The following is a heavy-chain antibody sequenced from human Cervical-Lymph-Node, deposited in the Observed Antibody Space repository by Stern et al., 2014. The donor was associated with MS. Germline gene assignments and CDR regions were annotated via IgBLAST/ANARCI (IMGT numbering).Heavy chain of an antibody. CDR1: GFSLISSGMS. D-gene: IGHD2-21*01. V-gene: IGHV2-70*17. J-gene: IGHJ6*02. Sequence: ESGPALVKPTQTLTLTCTFSGFSLISSGMSVSWIRQPPGKALAWLARIGWDGDIFYSTSLRTRLTIAKDTSKNQVVLTMTNVDPVDTATYYCARTNVPHSPGFTFSYYYYAMDVWGQGTTVTVSS. CDR3: ARTNVPHSPGFTFSYYYYAMDV. CDR2: IGWDGDI.